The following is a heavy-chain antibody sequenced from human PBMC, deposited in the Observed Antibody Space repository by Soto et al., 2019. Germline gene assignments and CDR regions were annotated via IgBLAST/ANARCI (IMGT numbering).Heavy chain of an antibody. CDR2: ISYDGSNK. D-gene: IGHD6-19*01. CDR3: ARGGSGWLIDY. J-gene: IGHJ4*02. V-gene: IGHV3-30-3*01. CDR1: GFTFSSYA. Sequence: QVQLVESGGGVVQPGRSLRLSCAASGFTFSSYAMHWVRQAPGKGLEWVAVISYDGSNKYYADSVKGRFTISRDNSKNAMYLQMNSLRVEDTAVYSCARGGSGWLIDYWGQGTLVTVS.